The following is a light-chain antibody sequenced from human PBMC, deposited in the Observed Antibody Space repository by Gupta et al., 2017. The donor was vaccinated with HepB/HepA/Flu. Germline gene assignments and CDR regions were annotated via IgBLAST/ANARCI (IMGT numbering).Light chain of an antibody. Sequence: DIQMTQSPSTLSASVGDRVTIPCRASQSIRSCLAWYQQKPGKAPKLLIYYASTLVSGVPSRFSGSASATDFTLTISSLQPDDFATYYCQQNYSDPLTFGGGTKVEIK. CDR2: YAS. J-gene: IGKJ4*01. V-gene: IGKV1-5*03. CDR3: QQNYSDPLT. CDR1: QSIRSC.